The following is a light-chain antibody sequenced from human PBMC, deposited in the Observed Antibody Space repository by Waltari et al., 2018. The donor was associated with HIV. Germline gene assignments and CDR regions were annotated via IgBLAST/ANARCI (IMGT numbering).Light chain of an antibody. CDR1: ALPKQY. CDR3: QVWDSSSDHPV. V-gene: IGLV3-25*02. J-gene: IGLJ1*01. Sequence: SYELTQPPSVSVSPGQTARITCSGDALPKQYAYWYQQKPGQAPVLVEYKNIERPSGIPVRFSGANSGNTATLTISSVEAGDEADYYCQVWDSSSDHPVFGTGTKVTVL. CDR2: KNI.